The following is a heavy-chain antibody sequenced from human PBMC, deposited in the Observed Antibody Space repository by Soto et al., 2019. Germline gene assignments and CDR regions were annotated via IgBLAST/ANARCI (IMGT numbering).Heavy chain of an antibody. CDR2: ISGSGGST. Sequence: PGGSLRLSCAASGFTLSSYAMSWVRQAPGKGLEWVSAISGSGGSTYYADSVKGRFTISRDNSKNTLYLQMNSLRAEDTAVYYCAKDGLRFLEWAQLNPIYYFDYWGQGSLVTVSS. J-gene: IGHJ4*02. V-gene: IGHV3-23*01. CDR3: AKDGLRFLEWAQLNPIYYFDY. CDR1: GFTLSSYA. D-gene: IGHD3-3*01.